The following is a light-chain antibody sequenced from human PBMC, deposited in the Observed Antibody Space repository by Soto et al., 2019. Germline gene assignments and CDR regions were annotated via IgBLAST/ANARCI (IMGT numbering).Light chain of an antibody. CDR1: QNLRSS. CDR2: GAS. Sequence: VMTQSQATMSVSPGEGSTLSCRASQNLRSSLAWYQQKPGQAPRLLSYGASTRATGIPARFSASGSGTEFTLTISSLQSEDFAVYFCQQYNIWPQTFGQGTKVDIK. J-gene: IGKJ1*01. CDR3: QQYNIWPQT. V-gene: IGKV3-15*01.